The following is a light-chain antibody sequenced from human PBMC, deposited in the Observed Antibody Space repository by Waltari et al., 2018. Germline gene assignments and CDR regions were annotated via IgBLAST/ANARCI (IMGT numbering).Light chain of an antibody. J-gene: IGLJ2*01. CDR1: SSSAGGYNC. CDR2: DVT. V-gene: IGLV2-11*01. Sequence: QSALTQPRPVSGSPGQSVAIPCTGTSSSAGGYNCVSWFHQHPGKAPNLMIYDVTKRPSGVPDRFSGSKSGNTASLTISGLQADDEADYYCCSYAGPFGGGTKLTVL. CDR3: CSYAGP.